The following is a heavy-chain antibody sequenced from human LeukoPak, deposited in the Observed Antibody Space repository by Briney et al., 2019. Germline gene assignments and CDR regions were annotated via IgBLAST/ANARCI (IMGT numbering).Heavy chain of an antibody. V-gene: IGHV3-30*14. CDR2: ISYDGSNK. J-gene: IGHJ4*02. D-gene: IGHD4-23*01. CDR3: ARDRGYSTFDY. Sequence: GGSLRLSCAASGFTFSSYAMHWVRQAPGKGLEWVAVISYDGSNKYYADSVKGRFTISRDNAKNSLYLQMNSLRVDDTAVYYCARDRGYSTFDYWGQGTLVTVSS. CDR1: GFTFSSYA.